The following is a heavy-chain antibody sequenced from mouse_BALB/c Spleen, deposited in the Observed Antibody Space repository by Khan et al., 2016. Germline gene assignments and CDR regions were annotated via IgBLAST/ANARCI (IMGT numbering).Heavy chain of an antibody. Sequence: EVELVESGGGLVQPGGSRKLSCAASVFNFSSFGMHWVRQAPEKGLEWVAYISSGSNIIYYADTVKGRFTISRDNPKKTLFLQMTSLRSEDTARYYCARRIVTRDYYSMDYWGQGTSVTVSS. CDR2: ISSGSNII. J-gene: IGHJ4*01. CDR1: VFNFSSFG. CDR3: ARRIVTRDYYSMDY. V-gene: IGHV5-17*02. D-gene: IGHD2-5*01.